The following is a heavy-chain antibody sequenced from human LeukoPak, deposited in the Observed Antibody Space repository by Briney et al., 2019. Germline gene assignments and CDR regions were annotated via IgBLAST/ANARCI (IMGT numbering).Heavy chain of an antibody. CDR2: IYHSGST. CDR3: ASSLNWETDFDY. CDR1: GFTVSTNY. D-gene: IGHD7-27*01. V-gene: IGHV4-4*02. J-gene: IGHJ4*02. Sequence: GSLRLSCVASGFTVSTNYMSWVRQAPGKGLEWIGYIYHSGSTYYNPSLKSRVTISVDRSKNQFSLKLSSVTAADTAVYYCASSLNWETDFDYWGQGTLVTVSS.